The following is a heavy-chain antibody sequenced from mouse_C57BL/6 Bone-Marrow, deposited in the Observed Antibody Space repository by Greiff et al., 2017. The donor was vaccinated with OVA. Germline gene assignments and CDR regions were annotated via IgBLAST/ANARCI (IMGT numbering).Heavy chain of an antibody. Sequence: VQLQQSGPELVKPGASVKISCKASGYTFTDYYMNWVKQSHGKSLEWIGDINPNNGGTSYNQKFKGKATLTVDKSSSTAYMELRSLTSEDSAVYYCATYYYYGSSYVWFAYWGQGTLVTVSA. D-gene: IGHD1-1*01. V-gene: IGHV1-26*01. CDR3: ATYYYYGSSYVWFAY. CDR2: INPNNGGT. J-gene: IGHJ3*01. CDR1: GYTFTDYY.